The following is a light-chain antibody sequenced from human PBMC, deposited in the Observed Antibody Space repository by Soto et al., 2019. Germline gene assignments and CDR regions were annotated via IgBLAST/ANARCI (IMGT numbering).Light chain of an antibody. CDR3: QQYGRSPPLI. Sequence: EVVLTQSPGTLSLSPGERATLSCRASQTVSSNYLAWYQQTPGQAPRLLIYAASTRSTGIPDRFSGSGSVTDFTLTISRLEPEDFAVCYCQQYGRSPPLIFGGGTKVEIK. J-gene: IGKJ4*01. CDR2: AAS. V-gene: IGKV3-20*01. CDR1: QTVSSNY.